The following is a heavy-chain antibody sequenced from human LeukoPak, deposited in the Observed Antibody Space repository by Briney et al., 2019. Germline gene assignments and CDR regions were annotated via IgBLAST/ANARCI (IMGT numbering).Heavy chain of an antibody. J-gene: IGHJ4*02. CDR1: GFAFSSSS. Sequence: GGSLRLSCAASGFAFSSSSMNWVRQAPGKGLEWVSTITSSSSYIYYADSVKGRFTISRDSAKNSLYLQMNSLRAEDTAVYYCARRLGVFDYWGQGTLVTVSS. CDR2: ITSSSSYI. D-gene: IGHD1-26*01. V-gene: IGHV3-21*01. CDR3: ARRLGVFDY.